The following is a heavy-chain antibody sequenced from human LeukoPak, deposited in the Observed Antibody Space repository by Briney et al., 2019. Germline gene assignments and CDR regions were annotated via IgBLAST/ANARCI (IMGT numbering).Heavy chain of an antibody. J-gene: IGHJ4*02. CDR3: AKDAQRGFDYSNSLEY. CDR1: GFTFSHYG. CDR2: IWNDGSNK. V-gene: IGHV3-33*06. D-gene: IGHD4-11*01. Sequence: PGRSLRLSCAASGFTFSHYGMHWVRQAPGKGLEWVAVIWNDGSNKYYADSVKGRFTIYIDDSQNTLYLQMNSLRAEDTAVYYCAKDAQRGFDYSNSLEYWGQGALVTVSS.